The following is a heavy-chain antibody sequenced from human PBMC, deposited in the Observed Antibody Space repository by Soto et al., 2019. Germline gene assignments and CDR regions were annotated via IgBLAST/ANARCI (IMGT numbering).Heavy chain of an antibody. Sequence: ASLKGSCKSSCYTFTSYGIICVRQAPVQGLEWMGWISAYNGNTNYAQNFQDRLTMTTDTATSTVYMDLSRLTSDDTAIYYCARSKGYSNNNLYYFDYWGQGTLVTVSS. V-gene: IGHV1-18*01. D-gene: IGHD2-15*01. CDR3: ARSKGYSNNNLYYFDY. J-gene: IGHJ4*02. CDR1: CYTFTSYG. CDR2: ISAYNGNT.